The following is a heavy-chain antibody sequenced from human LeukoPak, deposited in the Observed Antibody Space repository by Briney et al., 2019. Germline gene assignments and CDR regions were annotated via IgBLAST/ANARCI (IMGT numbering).Heavy chain of an antibody. D-gene: IGHD3-16*02. CDR1: GFTFSGST. CDR2: IRNKGNNYAT. V-gene: IGHV3-73*01. J-gene: IGHJ4*02. Sequence: GGSLRLSCAASGFTFSGSTIHWVRQTSGKGLEWVGRIRNKGNNYATAYAASVKGRFTISRDDSKNTAYLQMNSLKTEDTAVYYCTSRSSTFGGVIDLDYWGQGTLVTVSS. CDR3: TSRSSTFGGVIDLDY.